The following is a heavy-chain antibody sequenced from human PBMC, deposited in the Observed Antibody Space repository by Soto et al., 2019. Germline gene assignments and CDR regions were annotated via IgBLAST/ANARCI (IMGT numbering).Heavy chain of an antibody. CDR1: GYTFTGYY. CDR3: AREFDDSSSPRFDP. Sequence: ASVKVSCEASGYTFTGYYIHWVRQAPGQGLEWMGWINPNSGGTNYAQKFQGRVTMTRDTSISTAYMELSRLRSDDTAVYYCAREFDDSSSPRFDPWGQGTLVTVSS. V-gene: IGHV1-2*02. J-gene: IGHJ5*02. D-gene: IGHD6-6*01. CDR2: INPNSGGT.